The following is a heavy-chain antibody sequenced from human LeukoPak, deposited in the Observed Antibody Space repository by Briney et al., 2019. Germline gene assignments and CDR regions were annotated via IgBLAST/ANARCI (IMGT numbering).Heavy chain of an antibody. CDR1: GGSFSGYY. Sequence: SETLSLTCAVYGGSFSGYYWSWIRQPPGKGLEWIGEINHSGSTNYNPSLKSRVTISVDTSKNQFSLKLSSVTAADTAVYYCARQNMYSSSYFDYWGQGTLVTVSS. J-gene: IGHJ4*02. CDR3: ARQNMYSSSYFDY. V-gene: IGHV4-34*01. D-gene: IGHD6-6*01. CDR2: INHSGST.